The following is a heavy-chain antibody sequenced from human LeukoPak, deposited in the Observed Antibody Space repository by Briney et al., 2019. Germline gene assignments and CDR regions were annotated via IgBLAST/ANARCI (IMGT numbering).Heavy chain of an antibody. CDR3: ACYSGSEGFDP. CDR2: IYTSGST. J-gene: IGHJ5*02. D-gene: IGHD1-26*01. Sequence: SETLSLTCTVSGGSISSYYWSWIRQPAGKGLEWIGRIYTSGSTNYNPSLKSRVTMSVDTSKNQFSLNLNSVTAADTAVYYCACYSGSEGFDPWGQGALVTVSS. V-gene: IGHV4-4*07. CDR1: GGSISSYY.